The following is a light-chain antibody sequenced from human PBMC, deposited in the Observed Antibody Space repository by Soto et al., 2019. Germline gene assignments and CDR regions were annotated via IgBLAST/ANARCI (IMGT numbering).Light chain of an antibody. CDR3: QQYGYSPRT. V-gene: IGKV3-20*01. J-gene: IGKJ1*01. CDR1: QSVSTRS. CDR2: GAS. Sequence: EIVLTQSPGTLSLSPGERATLSCRASQSVSTRSLAWYQQKPGQAPRLLISGASSRAADIPDRFSGSGSGTDFTLTLTTLEPEDFAVYYCQQYGYSPRTFGLGTKVDIK.